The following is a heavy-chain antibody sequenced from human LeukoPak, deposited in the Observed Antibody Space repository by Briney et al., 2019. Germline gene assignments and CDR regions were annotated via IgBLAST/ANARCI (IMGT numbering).Heavy chain of an antibody. J-gene: IGHJ4*02. D-gene: IGHD6-19*01. CDR1: GYTFTSYY. CDR3: ARSTQQWLVPPLSDY. V-gene: IGHV1-46*01. CDR2: INPSGGST. Sequence: ASVKVSCKASGYTFTSYYMHWVRQAPGQGLEWMGIINPSGGSTSYAQKFQGRVTMTRDTSTSTVYMELSSLRSEDTAVYYCARSTQQWLVPPLSDYWGQGTLVTVSS.